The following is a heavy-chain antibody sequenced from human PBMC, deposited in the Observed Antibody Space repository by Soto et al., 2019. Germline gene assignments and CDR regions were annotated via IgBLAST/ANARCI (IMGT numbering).Heavy chain of an antibody. CDR3: AGAVAVPADFDY. J-gene: IGHJ4*02. CDR1: GYTFTGYA. D-gene: IGHD6-19*01. Sequence: QVQLVQSGAEEKKPGASVKVSCKASGYTFTGYAMHWVRQAPGQRLEWMGWINAGNGNTKYSQKFQGRVTITRDTSASTAEMELSRLRSEDTVVYYSAGAVAVPADFDYWGQGTLVTVSS. CDR2: INAGNGNT. V-gene: IGHV1-3*05.